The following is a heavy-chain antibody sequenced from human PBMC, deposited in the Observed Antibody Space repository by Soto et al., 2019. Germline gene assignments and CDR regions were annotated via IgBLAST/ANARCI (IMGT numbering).Heavy chain of an antibody. CDR1: GGTFSSYT. CDR2: IIPILGIA. J-gene: IGHJ4*02. CDR3: ARDGGPYSYYFDY. V-gene: IGHV1-69*08. Sequence: QVQLVQSGAEVKKPGSSVKVSCKASGGTFSSYTISWVRQAPGQGLEWMGRIIPILGIANYALKFQCRVTITADKATSTAYMELSSLRSEDTAVYYCARDGGPYSYYFDYWGQGTLVTVSS. D-gene: IGHD2-21*01.